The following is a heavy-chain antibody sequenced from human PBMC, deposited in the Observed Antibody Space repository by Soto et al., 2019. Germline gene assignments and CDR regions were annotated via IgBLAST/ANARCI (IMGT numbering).Heavy chain of an antibody. Sequence: GGSLRLSXAASGFSFNSYAMSWVRQAPGKGLEWVSASSGSGGDKYYADSMKGRFTISRDNSKNTLYLQMNSLRAEDTAVYYCAKGLRFLEWLPTYGMDVWGQGTTVTAP. J-gene: IGHJ6*02. V-gene: IGHV3-23*01. CDR3: AKGLRFLEWLPTYGMDV. D-gene: IGHD3-3*01. CDR2: SSGSGGDK. CDR1: GFSFNSYA.